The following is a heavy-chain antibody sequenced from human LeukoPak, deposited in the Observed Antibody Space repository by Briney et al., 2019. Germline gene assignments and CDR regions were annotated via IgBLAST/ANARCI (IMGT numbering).Heavy chain of an antibody. V-gene: IGHV3-23*01. CDR3: AIEYYYYMDV. Sequence: GGSLRLSCAASGFTFTSNAVSWVRQAPGKGLEWASTISASGGSIYYAGSVKGRFTISRDISKNTLYLQMNSLRAEDTAVYHCAIEYYYYMDVWGKGTTVTVSS. CDR2: ISASGGSI. CDR1: GFTFTSNA. J-gene: IGHJ6*03.